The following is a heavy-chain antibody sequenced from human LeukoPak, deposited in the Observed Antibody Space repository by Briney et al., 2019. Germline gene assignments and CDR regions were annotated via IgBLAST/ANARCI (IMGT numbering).Heavy chain of an antibody. D-gene: IGHD1-7*01. Sequence: GRSLRLSCAASGFTFDDYAMHWVRQAPGKGLEWVSGISWNSGSIGYADSVKGRFTISRDNAKNSLYLQMNSLRAEDTALYYCAESWNYGDQYYYYGMDVWGQGTTVTVSS. V-gene: IGHV3-9*01. CDR3: AESWNYGDQYYYYGMDV. J-gene: IGHJ6*02. CDR1: GFTFDDYA. CDR2: ISWNSGSI.